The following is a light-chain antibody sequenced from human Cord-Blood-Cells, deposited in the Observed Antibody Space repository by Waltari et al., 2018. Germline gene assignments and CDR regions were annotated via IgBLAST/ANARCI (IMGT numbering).Light chain of an antibody. Sequence: VLTQSPATMSLSQGKRTTLSCRASQSVSSYLAWYQQKPGQAPRLLIYDASNSSTGVPARFSGSGSATDFTLTISSLEPEDFAVYYCQQRSNWLFSFGPGTKVDIK. CDR3: QQRSNWLFS. V-gene: IGKV3-11*01. J-gene: IGKJ3*01. CDR1: QSVSSY. CDR2: DAS.